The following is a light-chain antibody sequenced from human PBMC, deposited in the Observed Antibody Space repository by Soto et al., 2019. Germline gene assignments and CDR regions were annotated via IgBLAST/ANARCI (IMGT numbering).Light chain of an antibody. Sequence: PGQRATLSCRASQRISTYLAWYQVKPGQAPRLLIYDASIRATGVPARFSGSGSGTDFSLTISSLEPEDVAVCYRRQRRQWPPITFGQGKRLEI. V-gene: IGKV3-11*01. CDR2: DAS. CDR1: QRISTY. CDR3: RQRRQWPPIT. J-gene: IGKJ5*01.